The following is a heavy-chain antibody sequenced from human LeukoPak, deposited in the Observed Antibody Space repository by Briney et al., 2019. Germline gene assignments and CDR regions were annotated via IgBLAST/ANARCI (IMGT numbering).Heavy chain of an antibody. CDR3: TRVGYGMDV. J-gene: IGHJ6*02. Sequence: GGSLRLSCAASGFTFRNYWIHWVRQAPGEGLVWVSRINSDGSITNYADSVKGRFTISRDNAKNTLYLQMNSLRAEDTAVYYCTRVGYGMDVWGQGTLVTVSS. CDR2: INSDGSIT. D-gene: IGHD2-15*01. CDR1: GFTFRNYW. V-gene: IGHV3-74*01.